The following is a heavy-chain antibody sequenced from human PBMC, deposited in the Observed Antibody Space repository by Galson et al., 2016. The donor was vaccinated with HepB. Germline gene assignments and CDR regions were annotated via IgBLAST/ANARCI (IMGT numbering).Heavy chain of an antibody. V-gene: IGHV3-7*01. J-gene: IGHJ4*02. CDR1: GFTFSSHW. CDR2: IKEDGSEK. CDR3: VCLIY. Sequence: SLRLSCAASGFTFSSHWMNWVRQAPGKGLEWVASIKEDGSEKHYVDSVKGRFTISRDSAKNSLYLQMNGLRAEDSAVYYCVCLIYWGQGTLVTVSS.